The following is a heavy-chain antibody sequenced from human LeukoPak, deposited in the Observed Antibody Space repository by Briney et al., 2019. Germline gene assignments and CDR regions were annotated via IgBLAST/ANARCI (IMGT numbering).Heavy chain of an antibody. CDR2: IRSKAYGGTT. J-gene: IGHJ4*02. V-gene: IGHV3-49*03. D-gene: IGHD4-17*01. CDR3: ARDGMVTTWFDY. CDR1: GFTFGDYA. Sequence: PGGSLRLSCTASGFTFGDYAMNWFRQAPGKGLEWVGFIRSKAYGGTTEYAASVKGRFAISRDDSENIAYLQMNSLKTEDTAVYYCARDGMVTTWFDYWGQGTLVTVS.